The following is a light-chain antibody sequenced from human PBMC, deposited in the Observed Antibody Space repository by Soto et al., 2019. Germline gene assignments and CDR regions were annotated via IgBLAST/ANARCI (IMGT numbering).Light chain of an antibody. CDR2: EGT. Sequence: QSVLNQPASVSGSPGQSITISCTGTSSDIGRYKFVSWFQQHPGKAPKLMIFEGTNRPSGVSNRFSGSKSGNTASLTISGLQAEDEAIYFCSSSTNTNTLVIFGGGTKVTV. J-gene: IGLJ2*01. CDR1: SSDIGRYKF. V-gene: IGLV2-14*01. CDR3: SSSTNTNTLVI.